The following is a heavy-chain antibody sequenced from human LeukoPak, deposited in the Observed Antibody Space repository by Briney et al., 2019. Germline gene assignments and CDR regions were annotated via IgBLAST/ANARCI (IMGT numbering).Heavy chain of an antibody. CDR3: ARDQWLDY. J-gene: IGHJ4*02. Sequence: GGSLRLSCAASGFTFSGYIMNWVRQAPGKGLEWASFIGTSGNTIYYADSVKGRFTVSRDNAKNSLYLQTNSLRAEDTAVYYCARDQWLDYWGQGTLVTVSS. D-gene: IGHD6-19*01. CDR1: GFTFSGYI. V-gene: IGHV3-48*01. CDR2: IGTSGNTI.